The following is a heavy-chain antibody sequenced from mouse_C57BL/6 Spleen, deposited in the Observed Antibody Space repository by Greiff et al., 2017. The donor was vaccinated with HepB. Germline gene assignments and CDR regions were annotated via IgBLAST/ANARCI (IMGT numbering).Heavy chain of an antibody. V-gene: IGHV1-82*01. CDR2: IYPGDGDT. Sequence: VQLQQSGPELVKPGASVKISCKASGYAFSSSWMNWVKQRPGKGLEWIGRIYPGDGDTNYNGKFKGKATLTADKSSSTAYMQLSSLTSEDSAVYVCARSAAQATWAYWGQGTLVTVSA. CDR3: ARSAAQATWAY. D-gene: IGHD3-2*02. CDR1: GYAFSSSW. J-gene: IGHJ3*01.